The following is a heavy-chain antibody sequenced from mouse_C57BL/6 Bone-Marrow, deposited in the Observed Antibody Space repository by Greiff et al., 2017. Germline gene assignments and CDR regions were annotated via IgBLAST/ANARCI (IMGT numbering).Heavy chain of an antibody. Sequence: EVKLVESGGDLVKPGGSLKLSCAASGFTFSSYGMSWVRQTPDKRLEWVATIRSGGSYTYYPDSVKGRFTISRDNAKNTLYLQMSSLNSEDTAMYYCATYYGSSPACFAYWGQGTLVTVSA. J-gene: IGHJ3*01. D-gene: IGHD1-1*01. V-gene: IGHV5-6*01. CDR2: IRSGGSYT. CDR3: ATYYGSSPACFAY. CDR1: GFTFSSYG.